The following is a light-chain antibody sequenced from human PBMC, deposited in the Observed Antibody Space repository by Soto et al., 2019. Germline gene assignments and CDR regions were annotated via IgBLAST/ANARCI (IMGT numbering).Light chain of an antibody. Sequence: QSVLTHPPSVSAAPGQKVTISCSGTSSNIGSNYVSWYQQLPGTAPKLLIYDNNERPSGIPDRFSGSKSGTSATLGITGLQTGDEADYYCATWDSSLSAGVFGGGTKVTVL. CDR1: SSNIGSNY. CDR2: DNN. J-gene: IGLJ2*01. V-gene: IGLV1-51*01. CDR3: ATWDSSLSAGV.